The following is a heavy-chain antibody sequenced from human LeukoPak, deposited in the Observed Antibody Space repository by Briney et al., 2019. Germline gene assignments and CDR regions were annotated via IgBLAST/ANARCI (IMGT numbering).Heavy chain of an antibody. Sequence: ASVKVSCKASGYTFTSYGISWVRQAPGQGLEWMGWISVYNGNTNYAQKFQGRVTMTTDTSTSTAYMELRSLRSDDTAVYYCAREHSIAAAGTKWFDPWGQGTLVTVSS. CDR2: ISVYNGNT. CDR3: AREHSIAAAGTKWFDP. CDR1: GYTFTSYG. D-gene: IGHD6-13*01. V-gene: IGHV1-18*01. J-gene: IGHJ5*02.